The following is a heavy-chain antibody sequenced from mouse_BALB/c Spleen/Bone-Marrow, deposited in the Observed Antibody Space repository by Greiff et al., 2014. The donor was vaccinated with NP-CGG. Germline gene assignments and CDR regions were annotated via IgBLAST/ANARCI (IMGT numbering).Heavy chain of an antibody. Sequence: VQRVESGAELMKPGASVKISCKATGYTFSGYWIEWVKQRPGHGLEWIGEILPGSASNKYNEKFKGKVTFIADTSSNTACLQLSSLTSEDSAVYYCARRYGKGWYFDVWGAGTTVTVSS. CDR3: ARRYGKGWYFDV. CDR2: ILPGSASN. CDR1: GYTFSGYW. V-gene: IGHV1-9*01. J-gene: IGHJ1*01. D-gene: IGHD2-1*01.